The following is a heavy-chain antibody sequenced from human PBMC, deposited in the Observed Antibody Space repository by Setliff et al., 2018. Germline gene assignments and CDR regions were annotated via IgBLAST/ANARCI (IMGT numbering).Heavy chain of an antibody. CDR2: IYYSGLT. CDR1: GGSFSGYY. D-gene: IGHD3-10*01. V-gene: IGHV4-34*01. Sequence: SETLSLTCAVYGGSFSGYYWGWIRQPPGKGLEWIGTIYYSGLTYYTPSLRSRATISVDTSKNRFSLQLSSVTAADTAVYYCAGYQGSGSNYKVVNWFDPWGQGTLVTVS. J-gene: IGHJ5*02. CDR3: AGYQGSGSNYKVVNWFDP.